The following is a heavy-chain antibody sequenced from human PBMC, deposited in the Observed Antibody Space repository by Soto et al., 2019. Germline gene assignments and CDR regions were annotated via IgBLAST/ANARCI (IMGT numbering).Heavy chain of an antibody. Sequence: QVQLQQWGAGLLKPSETLSLTCAVYGGSFSGYYWSWIRQPPGKGLEWIGEINHSGSTNYNPSLKGRVTISVDTSKNQFSLKLSSVTAADTAVYYCTRGTTVVTSDAFDIWGQGTMVTVSS. J-gene: IGHJ3*02. V-gene: IGHV4-34*01. D-gene: IGHD4-17*01. CDR2: INHSGST. CDR3: TRGTTVVTSDAFDI. CDR1: GGSFSGYY.